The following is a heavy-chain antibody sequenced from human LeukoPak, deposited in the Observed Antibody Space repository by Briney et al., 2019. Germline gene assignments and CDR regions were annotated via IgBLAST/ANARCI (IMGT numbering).Heavy chain of an antibody. CDR1: GYTFTGYY. V-gene: IGHV1-2*02. Sequence: GASVKVSCMAPGYTFTGYYIHWVRQAPGQGLEWVGWINPHNGGTKYAQNFQGRLTMTWDTSISTAYMELSRLRSDDTAVYYCASSEWELRYYFDFWGQGTLVTVSS. CDR3: ASSEWELRYYFDF. CDR2: INPHNGGT. J-gene: IGHJ4*02. D-gene: IGHD1-26*01.